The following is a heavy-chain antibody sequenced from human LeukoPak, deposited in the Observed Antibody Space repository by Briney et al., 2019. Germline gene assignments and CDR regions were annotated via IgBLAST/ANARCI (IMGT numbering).Heavy chain of an antibody. V-gene: IGHV5-51*01. CDR1: GYSFTSYW. CDR3: ARRYYGSGSYYNWFDP. CDR2: IYPGDSDT. J-gene: IGHJ5*02. Sequence: GESLKISCKGSGYSFTSYWIGWVRQMPGKGLEWMGIIYPGDSDTRYSPSFQGQVTISADKSISTAYLQWSSLKAPDTAMYYCARRYYGSGSYYNWFDPWGQGTLVTVSS. D-gene: IGHD3-10*01.